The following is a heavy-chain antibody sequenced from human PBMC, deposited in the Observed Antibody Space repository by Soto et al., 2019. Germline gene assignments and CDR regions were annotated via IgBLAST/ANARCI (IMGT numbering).Heavy chain of an antibody. CDR3: ARDYGYYDSRGYSSAHFDS. J-gene: IGHJ4*02. Sequence: QVQLVQSGAEVKKPGASVKVSCKASGYTFTSYGISWVRQAPGQGLEWMGWISAYNGNTNYAQKLQGRVTMTTDTSTSTAYMELRSLGSDDTAVYYCARDYGYYDSRGYSSAHFDSWGQGTLVTVSS. CDR1: GYTFTSYG. V-gene: IGHV1-18*04. CDR2: ISAYNGNT. D-gene: IGHD3-22*01.